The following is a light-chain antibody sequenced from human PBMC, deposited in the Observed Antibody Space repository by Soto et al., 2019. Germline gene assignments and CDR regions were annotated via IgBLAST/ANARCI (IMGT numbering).Light chain of an antibody. CDR2: EVS. V-gene: IGLV2-8*02. CDR3: SSYAGQQQSV. Sequence: SVLPRPPSASRSPGQSDTITCTGTSSDVGGYNHVSWYQQHPGEAPKLMIYEVSKRPSGVPDRCSGSKSGNTASLTVSGLQAEDEADYYCSSYAGQQQSVFGTGTKVTVL. CDR1: SSDVGGYNH. J-gene: IGLJ1*01.